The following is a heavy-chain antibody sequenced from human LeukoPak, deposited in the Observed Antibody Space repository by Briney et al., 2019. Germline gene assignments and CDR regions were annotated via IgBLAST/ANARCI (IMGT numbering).Heavy chain of an antibody. V-gene: IGHV4-34*01. CDR1: GGSFSGYY. CDR3: ARAVGGDGSGSL. CDR2: INHSGST. Sequence: PSETLSLTCGVYGGSFSGYYWSWIRQPPGKGLEWIGEINHSGSTNYNPSLKSRVTISVDTSKNQFSLKLRSVTAADTAVYYCARAVGGDGSGSLWGPGTLVTVSS. D-gene: IGHD3-10*01. J-gene: IGHJ4*02.